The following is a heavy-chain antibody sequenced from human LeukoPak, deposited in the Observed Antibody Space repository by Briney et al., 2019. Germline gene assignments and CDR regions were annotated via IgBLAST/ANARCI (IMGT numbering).Heavy chain of an antibody. CDR2: IIPIFGTA. CDR3: ARDSSDSSGYFNY. Sequence: EASVTVSCTASGGTFSSYAISWVRQAPGQGLEWMGGIIPIFGTANYAQKFQGRVTITADESTSTAYMELSSLRSEDTAVYYCARDSSDSSGYFNYWGQGTLVTVSS. D-gene: IGHD3-22*01. CDR1: GGTFSSYA. V-gene: IGHV1-69*01. J-gene: IGHJ4*02.